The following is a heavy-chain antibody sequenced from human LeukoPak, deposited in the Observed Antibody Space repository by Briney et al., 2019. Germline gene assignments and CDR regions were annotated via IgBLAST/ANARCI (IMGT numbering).Heavy chain of an antibody. Sequence: GGSLRLSCAASGFTFGIYGMNWFRQSPGKGPEWVSYISHDSDTKYYVDSVKGRFSMSRDNAKRSLYLQMDSLRVEDTAVYYCARATRQGYDYWGQGTPVTVSS. CDR1: GFTFGIYG. V-gene: IGHV3-48*04. CDR3: ARATRQGYDY. D-gene: IGHD3-22*01. CDR2: ISHDSDTK. J-gene: IGHJ4*02.